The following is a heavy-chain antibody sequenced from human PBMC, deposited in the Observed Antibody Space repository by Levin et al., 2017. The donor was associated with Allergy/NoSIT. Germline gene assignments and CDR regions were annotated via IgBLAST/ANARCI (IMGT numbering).Heavy chain of an antibody. D-gene: IGHD2-8*01. CDR2: ISPYNGVT. V-gene: IGHV1-18*01. J-gene: IGHJ3*02. Sequence: PWASVKVSCKASGFSFTFYAITWVRQAPGQGLEWMGWISPYNGVTKYAQKLQDRVTMTTDTSTSTAYMELRSLRSDDTAVYYCAREMAETAADTFDIWGQGTMVTVSS. CDR3: AREMAETAADTFDI. CDR1: GFSFTFYA.